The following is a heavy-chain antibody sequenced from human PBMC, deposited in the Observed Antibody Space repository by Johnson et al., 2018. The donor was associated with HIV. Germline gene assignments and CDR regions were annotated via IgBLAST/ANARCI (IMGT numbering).Heavy chain of an antibody. CDR2: ISGSGGST. J-gene: IGHJ3*02. CDR3: AKVMSTIWDDAVDI. D-gene: IGHD3-16*01. V-gene: IGHV3-23*01. CDR1: GFTFSDAW. Sequence: EVQLMESGGGLVESGGSLRLSCVASGFTFSDAWMNWVRQAPGKGLEWVSAISGSGGSTYYAGSVKGRFTISRDNSKNTVYLQMNSLRAEDTAVYYCAKVMSTIWDDAVDIWGQGTMVTVSS.